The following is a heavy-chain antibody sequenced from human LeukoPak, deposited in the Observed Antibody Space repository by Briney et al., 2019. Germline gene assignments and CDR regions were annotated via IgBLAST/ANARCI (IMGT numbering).Heavy chain of an antibody. CDR1: GFTFSSYW. J-gene: IGHJ6*03. D-gene: IGHD1-26*01. V-gene: IGHV3-74*01. CDR3: ARRGLPSYYMDV. Sequence: PGGSLRLSCAASGFTFSSYWMHWVRQAPGEGLVWVSRINSDGSSTSYADSVKGRFTISRDNAKNTLYLQMNSLRAEDTAVYYCARRGLPSYYMDVWGKGTTVTISS. CDR2: INSDGSST.